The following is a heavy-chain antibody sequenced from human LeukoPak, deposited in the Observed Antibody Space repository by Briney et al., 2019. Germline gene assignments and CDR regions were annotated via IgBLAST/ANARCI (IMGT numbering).Heavy chain of an antibody. Sequence: GESLKISCQGSGYSFTSYWISWVRQMPGKGLEWMGRIDPSDSYTNYSPSFQGHVTISADKSISTAYLQWSSLKASDTAMYYCARSLGSGYYYDAFDIWGQGTMVTVSS. J-gene: IGHJ3*02. CDR1: GYSFTSYW. CDR3: ARSLGSGYYYDAFDI. V-gene: IGHV5-10-1*01. CDR2: IDPSDSYT. D-gene: IGHD3-22*01.